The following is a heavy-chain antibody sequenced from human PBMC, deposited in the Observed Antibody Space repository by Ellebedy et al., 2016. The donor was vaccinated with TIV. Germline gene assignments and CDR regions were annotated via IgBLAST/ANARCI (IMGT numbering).Heavy chain of an antibody. D-gene: IGHD3-10*01. Sequence: SETLSLXXAVYGGSFSGYDWSWIRQPPGKGLEWIGEINLGGSTTYNPSLRSRVTISIDTSKNQFSLRLTSVTAADTAVYYCARDLGSGRYPGHWGQGTLVTVSS. CDR3: ARDLGSGRYPGH. J-gene: IGHJ4*02. V-gene: IGHV4-34*01. CDR2: INLGGST. CDR1: GGSFSGYD.